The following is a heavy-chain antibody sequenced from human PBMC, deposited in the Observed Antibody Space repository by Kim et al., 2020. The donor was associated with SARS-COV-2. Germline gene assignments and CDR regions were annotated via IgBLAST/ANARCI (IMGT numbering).Heavy chain of an antibody. V-gene: IGHV4-34*01. CDR3: ARAGRYSTSWHDAFDI. CDR1: GGSFSAYY. CDR2: INHSGTT. J-gene: IGHJ3*02. D-gene: IGHD6-13*01. Sequence: SETLSLTCAVYGGSFSAYYWSWIRQPPGKGLEWIGEINHSGTTNYNPSLKSRVTISVDTSKNQFSLRLSSVTAADTAVYYCARAGRYSTSWHDAFDIWGQGTMVTVSS.